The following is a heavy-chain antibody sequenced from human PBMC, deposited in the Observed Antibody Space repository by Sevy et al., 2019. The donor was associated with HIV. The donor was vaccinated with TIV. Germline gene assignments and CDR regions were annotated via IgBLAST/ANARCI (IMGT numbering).Heavy chain of an antibody. J-gene: IGHJ3*02. Sequence: ASVKVSCKASGYTFSVYDINWVRQVTGQGLEWMGWLNPSSSNTDYAENFQGRVTFTMDSSTSTGYMEMSSLTSEDTAVYYCARAAAGAYDAFDIWGQGTLVTVSS. CDR1: GYTFSVYD. D-gene: IGHD6-25*01. CDR2: LNPSSSNT. V-gene: IGHV1-8*03. CDR3: ARAAAGAYDAFDI.